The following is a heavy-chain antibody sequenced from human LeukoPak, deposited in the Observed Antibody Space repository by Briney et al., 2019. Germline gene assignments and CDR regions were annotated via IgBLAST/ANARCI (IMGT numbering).Heavy chain of an antibody. D-gene: IGHD2-2*01. CDR3: ARGPQYQLLKALGYYYMDV. CDR1: GGTFSTHA. CDR2: IIPISGTA. V-gene: IGHV1-69*05. Sequence: WASVKVSCKPSGGTFSTHAIAWVRQAPGQGPEWMGAIIPISGTANYAQKFQGRVTITKDESTSTDYMERRRLTSDDTAVYYCARGPQYQLLKALGYYYMDVWGEGATVTVSS. J-gene: IGHJ6*03.